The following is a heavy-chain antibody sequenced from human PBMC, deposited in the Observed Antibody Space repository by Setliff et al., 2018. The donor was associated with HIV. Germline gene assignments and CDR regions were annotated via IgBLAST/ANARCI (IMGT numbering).Heavy chain of an antibody. CDR2: INPSDNRT. CDR1: GYTFNNYY. J-gene: IGHJ4*02. Sequence: ASVKVSCKASGYTFNNYYMHWVRQAPGQGLEGMGIINPSDNRTYYAQKFQGRVTMTRDTSTSSVYMELRSLRSEDTAVYYCARGAPGRSCSGGSCSYFDYWGQGTLVTVSS. V-gene: IGHV1-46*02. D-gene: IGHD2-15*01. CDR3: ARGAPGRSCSGGSCSYFDY.